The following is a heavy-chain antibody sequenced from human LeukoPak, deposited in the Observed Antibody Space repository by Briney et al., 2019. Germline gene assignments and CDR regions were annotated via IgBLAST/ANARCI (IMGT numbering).Heavy chain of an antibody. V-gene: IGHV4-59*08. J-gene: IGHJ4*02. CDR3: ARHVAGIDIFDY. Sequence: SETLSFTCTVSGGSISSYYWSWIRQSPGKGLEWIGYIHYSGRTNYNPSLKSRVTISVDTSKYQFSLKLSSVTAADTAVYYCARHVAGIDIFDYWGQGTLVTVSS. D-gene: IGHD6-19*01. CDR1: GGSISSYY. CDR2: IHYSGRT.